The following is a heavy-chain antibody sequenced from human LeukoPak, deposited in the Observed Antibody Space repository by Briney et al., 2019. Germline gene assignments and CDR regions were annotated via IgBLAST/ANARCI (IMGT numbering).Heavy chain of an antibody. J-gene: IGHJ3*02. CDR1: GGSISSSSYY. CDR3: ELAAAAHVDAFDI. Sequence: SETLSLTCTVSGGSISSSSYYWGWIRQPPGKGLEWIGSIYYSGSTYYNPSLKSRVTISVDTSKNQFSLKLSSVTAADTAVYYCELAAAAHVDAFDIWGQGTMVTVSS. D-gene: IGHD6-13*01. V-gene: IGHV4-39*07. CDR2: IYYSGST.